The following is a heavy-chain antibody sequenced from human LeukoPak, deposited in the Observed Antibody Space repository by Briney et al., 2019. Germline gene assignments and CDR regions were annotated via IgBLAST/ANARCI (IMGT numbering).Heavy chain of an antibody. J-gene: IGHJ4*02. CDR1: GGSVINTNW. D-gene: IGHD3-3*01. CDR2: VHLDGRT. V-gene: IGHV4-4*02. Sequence: PSETLSLTCGVSGGSVINTNWWTWVRQPPGKGLEWIGEVHLDGRTNYNPSLESRLTMSVDVSENQVSLKLTSVTAADTAIYYCAREGGFYRPLDYSGQGTLVTVSS. CDR3: AREGGFYRPLDY.